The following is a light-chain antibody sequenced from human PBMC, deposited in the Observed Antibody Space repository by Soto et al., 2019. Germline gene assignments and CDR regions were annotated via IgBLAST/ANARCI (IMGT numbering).Light chain of an antibody. J-gene: IGLJ3*02. CDR2: DVS. CDR1: SSDVGGFDF. Sequence: QSALTQPRSVSGSPGQSVAISCTATSSDVGGFDFVSWYQQHPGKAPKLVIYDVSKRPSGVPDRFSGSKSGNTASLTISGLQAEDEADYSCCSYAGSYTWVFGGGTKLTVL. V-gene: IGLV2-11*01. CDR3: CSYAGSYTWV.